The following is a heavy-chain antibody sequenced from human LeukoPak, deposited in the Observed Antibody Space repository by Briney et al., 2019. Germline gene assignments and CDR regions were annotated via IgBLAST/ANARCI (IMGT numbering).Heavy chain of an antibody. CDR1: GGSFSGYY. D-gene: IGHD3-10*01. Sequence: KPSETLSLTCAVYGGSFSGYYWSWIRQPPGKGLEWIGEINHSGSTNCNPSLKSRVTISVDTSKNQFSLKLSSVTAADTAVYYCASRITMVRGVRLGSFDYWGQGTLVTVSS. CDR3: ASRITMVRGVRLGSFDY. J-gene: IGHJ4*02. V-gene: IGHV4-34*01. CDR2: INHSGST.